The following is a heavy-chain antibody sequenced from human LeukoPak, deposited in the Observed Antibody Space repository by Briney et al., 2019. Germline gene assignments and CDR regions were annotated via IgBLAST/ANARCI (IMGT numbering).Heavy chain of an antibody. D-gene: IGHD3-10*01. CDR2: IYYSGST. V-gene: IGHV4-61*01. CDR3: ARGGVAPFDY. Sequence: PSETLSLTCTVSGGSVSSGSYYWSWIRQPPGKGLEWIGYIYYSGSTNYNPSLKSRVTISVDTSKNQFSLKLSSVTAADTAVYYSARGGVAPFDYWGQGTLVTVSS. J-gene: IGHJ4*02. CDR1: GGSVSSGSYY.